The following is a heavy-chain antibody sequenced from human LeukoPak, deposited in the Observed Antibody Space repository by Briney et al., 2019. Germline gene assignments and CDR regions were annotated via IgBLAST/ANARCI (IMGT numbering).Heavy chain of an antibody. J-gene: IGHJ4*02. V-gene: IGHV4-39*01. Sequence: SETLSLTCTVSGGSIGGSSYYWGWVRQPPGKGLEWIGSIYYSGSTYYNPSLKSRVTISVDTSKNKFSLNLSSVTAADTAVYYCARHGDYIGLYSYYFDYWGQGTLSPSPQ. CDR3: ARHGDYIGLYSYYFDY. D-gene: IGHD4-17*01. CDR1: GGSIGGSSYY. CDR2: IYYSGST.